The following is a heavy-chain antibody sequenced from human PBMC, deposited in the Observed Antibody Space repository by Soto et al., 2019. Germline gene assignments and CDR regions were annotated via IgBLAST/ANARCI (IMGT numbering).Heavy chain of an antibody. CDR1: GYSVSSNSAA. CDR3: ARGSYYSGWV. J-gene: IGHJ4*02. D-gene: IGHD6-19*01. Sequence: SHTLSLTCAISGYSVSSNSAAWNLIRQSPSRGLEWLGRTYYRSKWYNDYAVSVKSRITINPDTSKNQFSLQLNSVTPEDTAVYYCARGSYYSGWVWGQGTLVTVSS. CDR2: TYYRSKWYN. V-gene: IGHV6-1*01.